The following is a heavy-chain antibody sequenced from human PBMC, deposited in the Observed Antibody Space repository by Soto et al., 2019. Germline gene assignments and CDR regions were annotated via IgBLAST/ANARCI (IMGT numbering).Heavy chain of an antibody. CDR2: IYSNGQS. Sequence: GGSLRLSCAASGVTVSKNYMSWVRQASGKGLEWVSVIYSNGQSYYADSVKGRFTISRDNSKNMLYLEMNSLRVEDTAMYYCARDRDNDSVFDIWGQGTMVTVSS. CDR3: ARDRDNDSVFDI. D-gene: IGHD3-10*01. J-gene: IGHJ3*02. V-gene: IGHV3-53*01. CDR1: GVTVSKNY.